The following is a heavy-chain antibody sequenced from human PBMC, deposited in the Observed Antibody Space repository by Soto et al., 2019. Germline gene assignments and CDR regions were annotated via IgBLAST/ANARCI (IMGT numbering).Heavy chain of an antibody. D-gene: IGHD1-26*01. CDR3: ASSSALATASLNDY. CDR2: ISAYNGNT. V-gene: IGHV1-18*01. CDR1: GYTFTSYG. J-gene: IGHJ4*02. Sequence: QVQLVQSGAEVKKPWASVKVSCKASGYTFTSYGISWVRQAPGQGLEWMGWISAYNGNTNYAQKLQGRVTMTTDTSTRTAYMELRGLRSDDTAVYYCASSSALATASLNDYWGQGTLVTVSS.